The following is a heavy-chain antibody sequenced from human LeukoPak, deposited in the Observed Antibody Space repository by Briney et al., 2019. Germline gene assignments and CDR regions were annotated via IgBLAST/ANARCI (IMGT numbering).Heavy chain of an antibody. CDR1: VYTFTSYG. D-gene: IGHD4-17*01. CDR3: ARGPHTVTPPYDY. J-gene: IGHJ4*02. CDR2: ITAYNGNT. V-gene: IGHV1-18*01. Sequence: ASVKVSCKASVYTFTSYGISWVRQPPGQGLEWMGWITAYNGNTNYAQKLQDRLTIPTDTSPNTAYMELRSMTSDDTAVYYCARGPHTVTPPYDYWGQGTLVTVSS.